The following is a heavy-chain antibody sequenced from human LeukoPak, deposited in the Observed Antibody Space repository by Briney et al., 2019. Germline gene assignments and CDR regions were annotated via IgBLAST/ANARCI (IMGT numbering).Heavy chain of an antibody. CDR1: GGTFSSYA. J-gene: IGHJ4*02. V-gene: IGHV1-8*02. CDR2: MNPNSGNT. CDR3: ARGLSSSWYAGVS. Sequence: GASVKVSCKASGGTFSSYAISWVRQAPGQGLEWMGWMNPNSGNTGYAQKFQGRVTMTRNTSISTAYMELSSLRSEDTAVYYCARGLSSSWYAGVSWGQGTLVTVSS. D-gene: IGHD6-13*01.